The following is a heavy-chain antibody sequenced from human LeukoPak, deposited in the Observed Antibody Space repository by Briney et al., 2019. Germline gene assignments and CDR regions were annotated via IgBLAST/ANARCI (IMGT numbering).Heavy chain of an antibody. CDR1: GYTFTSYY. CDR3: ARDAQVTGTTPLDY. CDR2: INPSGGST. Sequence: ASVKVSCKASGYTFTSYYMHWVRQAPGQGLEWMGIINPSGGSTSYAQKFQGRVTMTTDTSTSTAYMELRSLRSDDTAVYYCARDAQVTGTTPLDYWGQGTLVTVSS. V-gene: IGHV1-46*01. J-gene: IGHJ4*02. D-gene: IGHD1-20*01.